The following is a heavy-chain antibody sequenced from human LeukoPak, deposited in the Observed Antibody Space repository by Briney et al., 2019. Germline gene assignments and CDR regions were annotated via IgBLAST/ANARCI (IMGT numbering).Heavy chain of an antibody. D-gene: IGHD3-10*01. CDR2: INPSGGST. J-gene: IGHJ6*03. Sequence: GASVKVSCKASGYTFTSYYMHWVRQAPGQGLEWMGIINPSGGSTSYAQKFQGRVTMTRDMSTNTVYMELSSLRAEETAVYYCASILPYGSGSYSHYYYYMDVWGKGTTVTISS. V-gene: IGHV1-46*01. CDR1: GYTFTSYY. CDR3: ASILPYGSGSYSHYYYYMDV.